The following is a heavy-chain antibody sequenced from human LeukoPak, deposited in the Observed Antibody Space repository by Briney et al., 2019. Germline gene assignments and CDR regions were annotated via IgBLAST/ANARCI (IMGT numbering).Heavy chain of an antibody. CDR1: GYTFTSYD. CDR3: ARGRIDYDFWSGYSTVYFDY. V-gene: IGHV1-8*01. CDR2: MNPNSGNT. J-gene: IGHJ4*02. D-gene: IGHD3-3*01. Sequence: ASVKVSCKASGYTFTSYDINWVRQATGQGLGWMGWMNPNSGNTGYAQKFQGRVTMTRNTSISTAYMELSSLRSEDTAVYYCARGRIDYDFWSGYSTVYFDYWGQGTLITVSS.